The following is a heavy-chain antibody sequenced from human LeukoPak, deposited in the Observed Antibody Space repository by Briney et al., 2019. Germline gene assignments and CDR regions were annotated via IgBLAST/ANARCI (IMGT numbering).Heavy chain of an antibody. CDR3: ARGGRYNYGSGSYYNVEYFQH. D-gene: IGHD3-10*01. J-gene: IGHJ1*01. Sequence: ASVKVSCKASGYTFTDYYMHWVRQAPGQGLEWMGWINPNSGGTNYAQKFQGRVTMTRDTSISTAYMELSRLRSDDTAVYYCARGGRYNYGSGSYYNVEYFQHWGQGTLVTVSS. V-gene: IGHV1-2*02. CDR2: INPNSGGT. CDR1: GYTFTDYY.